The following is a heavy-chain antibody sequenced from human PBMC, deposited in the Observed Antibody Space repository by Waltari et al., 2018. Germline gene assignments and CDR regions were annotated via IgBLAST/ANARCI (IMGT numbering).Heavy chain of an antibody. CDR2: IRGSGGST. CDR1: VFTFSSYA. V-gene: IGHV3-23*01. D-gene: IGHD2-2*01. Sequence: EVQLLESGGGLVQPGGSLRLSCAASVFTFSSYAIRWVRQGPGKGLGLVSAIRGSGGSTYDADAVKGRFTISRDNSKNTLYLQMNSLRAEDTAVYYCAKGQGWDIVVVYYWGQGTLVTVSS. CDR3: AKGQGWDIVVVYY. J-gene: IGHJ4*02.